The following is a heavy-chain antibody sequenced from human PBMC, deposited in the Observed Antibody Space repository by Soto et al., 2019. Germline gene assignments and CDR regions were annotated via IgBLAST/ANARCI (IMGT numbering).Heavy chain of an antibody. CDR3: ARVERGTATTVVDAFDI. V-gene: IGHV4-34*01. J-gene: IGHJ3*02. CDR1: GGFVSSCNYY. Sequence: QEQLQQWGAGLLKPSETLSLTCAVYGGFVSSCNYYWSWIRQPPGKGLEWIGEMSHSGGTHFNPSLQSRVTISVDTSKNQFSLKMSSVTAADTALYYCARVERGTATTVVDAFDIWGPGTMVTVSS. CDR2: MSHSGGT. D-gene: IGHD1-1*01.